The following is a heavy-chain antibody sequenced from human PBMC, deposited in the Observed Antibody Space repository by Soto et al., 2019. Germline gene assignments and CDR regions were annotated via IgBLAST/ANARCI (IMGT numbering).Heavy chain of an antibody. V-gene: IGHV4-59*08. CDR1: GGSISSYY. D-gene: IGHD4-17*01. CDR3: ARHSLVLYGNNYFDY. CDR2: IYYSGST. J-gene: IGHJ4*02. Sequence: SETLSLTCAVSGGSISSYYWSLIRQPTGKRLEWIGYIYYSGSTKYNPSLKSRVTISVDTSKNQFSLKLSSVTAADTAVYYCARHSLVLYGNNYFDYWGQGTLVTVSS.